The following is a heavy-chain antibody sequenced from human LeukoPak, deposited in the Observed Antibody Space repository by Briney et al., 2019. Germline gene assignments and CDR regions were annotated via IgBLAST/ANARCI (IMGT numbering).Heavy chain of an antibody. CDR3: ARLIAVAGMDYFDY. Sequence: PGGSLRLSCAASGFTFSSYGMNWVRQAPGKGLEWVSSISSSSSYIYYADSVKGRFTISRDNAKNSLYLQMNSLRAEDTAVYYCARLIAVAGMDYFDYWGQGTLVTVSS. V-gene: IGHV3-21*01. J-gene: IGHJ4*02. D-gene: IGHD6-19*01. CDR1: GFTFSSYG. CDR2: ISSSSSYI.